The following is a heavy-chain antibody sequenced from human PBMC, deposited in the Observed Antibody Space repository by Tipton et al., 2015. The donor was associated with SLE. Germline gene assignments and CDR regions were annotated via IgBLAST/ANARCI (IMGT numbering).Heavy chain of an antibody. V-gene: IGHV4-39*07. J-gene: IGHJ4*02. CDR1: GGSISSGGYY. Sequence: TLSLTCTVSGGSISSGGYYWGWIRPPPGKGLVWIGEINHSGSTNYNPSLKSRVTISVDTSKNQFSLKLSSVTAADTAVYYCARGYCSGGSCSLDYWGQGTLVTVSS. CDR2: INHSGST. CDR3: ARGYCSGGSCSLDY. D-gene: IGHD2-15*01.